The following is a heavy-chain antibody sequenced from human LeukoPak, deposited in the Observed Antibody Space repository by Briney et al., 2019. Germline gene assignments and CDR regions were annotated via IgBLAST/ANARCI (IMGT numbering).Heavy chain of an antibody. CDR1: GYSISSGFY. CDR3: ARTSTGTTDSFDY. V-gene: IGHV4-38-2*01. CDR2: IYRSGTT. D-gene: IGHD1-7*01. Sequence: SETLSLTCAVSGYSISSGFYWGWIRQPPGKGLEWIGTIYRSGTTYYNPSLKSRVTISADTSKNQFSLKLSSATAADTALYYCARTSTGTTDSFDYWGQGTLVTVSS. J-gene: IGHJ4*02.